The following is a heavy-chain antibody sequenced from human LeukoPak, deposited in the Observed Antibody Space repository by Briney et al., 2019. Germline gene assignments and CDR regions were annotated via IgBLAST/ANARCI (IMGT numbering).Heavy chain of an antibody. CDR2: ISGDSHSP. Sequence: PGGSLRLSGAASGFTLDDLALHGVRQAPGKGLEGVSLISGDSHSPFYAESVKGRFTISRDNSKKPLCLQMNSLRNDDTALYYCARDTEGYIYGYYYYGMDVWGQGTTVTVSS. CDR1: GFTLDDLA. D-gene: IGHD5-18*01. J-gene: IGHJ6*02. V-gene: IGHV3-43*02. CDR3: ARDTEGYIYGYYYYGMDV.